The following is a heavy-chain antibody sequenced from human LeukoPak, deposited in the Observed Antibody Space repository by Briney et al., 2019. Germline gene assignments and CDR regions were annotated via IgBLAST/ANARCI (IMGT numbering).Heavy chain of an antibody. V-gene: IGHV3-53*01. Sequence: GGSLRLSCAASGFTVNRTYMSWVRQAPGRGLEWVSVIYSGGSTYYADSVKGRFTISRDNSKNTLYLQMNSLRAEDTAVYYCARLPPGDCWGQGTLVTVSS. J-gene: IGHJ4*02. CDR1: GFTVNRTY. CDR3: ARLPPGDC. CDR2: IYSGGST.